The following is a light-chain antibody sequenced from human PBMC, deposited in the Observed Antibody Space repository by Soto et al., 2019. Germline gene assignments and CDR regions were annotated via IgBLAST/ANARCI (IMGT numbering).Light chain of an antibody. CDR1: QGISSY. CDR2: GAS. CDR3: QQSYSTSVT. J-gene: IGKJ1*01. V-gene: IGKV1-9*01. Sequence: DIQLTQSPSFLSASVGDRVTITCRSSQGISSYLAWFQQKPGRAPNLLIYGASTLQSGVPSRFSGSGSGTDFTLTISNLQPEDFATYYCQQSYSTSVTFGQGTKVDIK.